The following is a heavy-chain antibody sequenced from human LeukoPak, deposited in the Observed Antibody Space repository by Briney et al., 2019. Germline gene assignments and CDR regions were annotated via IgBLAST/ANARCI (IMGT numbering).Heavy chain of an antibody. J-gene: IGHJ6*04. CDR2: INHSGST. D-gene: IGHD2-2*01. CDR1: GGSFSGYY. CDR3: ARGLIVVVPAASYYYYGMDV. V-gene: IGHV4-34*01. Sequence: PSETLSLTCAVYGGSFSGYYWSWLRQPPGKGLEWLGEINHSGSTNYNPSLKSRVTISVDTSKTQFSLKLSSVTAADTAVYYCARGLIVVVPAASYYYYGMDVWGKGTTVTVSS.